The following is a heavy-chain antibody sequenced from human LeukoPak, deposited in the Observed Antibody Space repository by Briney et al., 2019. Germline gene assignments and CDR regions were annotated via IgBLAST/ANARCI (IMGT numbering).Heavy chain of an antibody. V-gene: IGHV1-2*02. D-gene: IGHD5-18*01. CDR3: ARESGYSYGTPFDY. Sequence: ASVKVSCKASGYTFTGYYMHWVRQAPGQGIEWMGWINPNSGGTNYAQKFQGRVTMTRDTSISTAYMELSRLRSDDTAVYYCARESGYSYGTPFDYWGQGTLVTVSS. CDR2: INPNSGGT. J-gene: IGHJ4*02. CDR1: GYTFTGYY.